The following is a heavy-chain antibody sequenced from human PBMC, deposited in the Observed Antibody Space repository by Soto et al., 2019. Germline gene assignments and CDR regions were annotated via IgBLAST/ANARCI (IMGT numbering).Heavy chain of an antibody. J-gene: IGHJ4*02. CDR1: GYSFTSYC. CDR3: ARVVRVTAKDYDFNY. D-gene: IGHD3-16*01. V-gene: IGHV5-51*01. CDR2: IYPCDSDF. Sequence: PGESLKISCKGSGYSFTSYCIGWVRHMPGKGLEWMGVIYPCDSDFRYSPSFLGQVTISADKSLSTAYLQWSSLETSDTAMYYGARVVRVTAKDYDFNYWSKGTLVTGSS.